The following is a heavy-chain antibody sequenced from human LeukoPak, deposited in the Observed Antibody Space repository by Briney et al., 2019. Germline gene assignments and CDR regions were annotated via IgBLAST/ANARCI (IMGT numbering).Heavy chain of an antibody. CDR1: GFTFSRHN. CDR3: AKSYCSGGSCHFDY. J-gene: IGHJ4*02. V-gene: IGHV3-21*01. Sequence: PGGSLRLSCAASGFTFSRHNMNWVRQAPGKGLEWVSSISSSSSYIYYADSVKGRFTISRDNSKNTLYLQMNSLRAEDTAVYYCAKSYCSGGSCHFDYWGQGTLVTVSS. CDR2: ISSSSSYI. D-gene: IGHD2-15*01.